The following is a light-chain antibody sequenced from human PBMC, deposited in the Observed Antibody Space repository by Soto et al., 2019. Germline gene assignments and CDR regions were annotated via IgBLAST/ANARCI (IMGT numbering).Light chain of an antibody. CDR1: SSDVGGYNY. Sequence: QSALTQPPSASGSPGQSVAISCTGTSSDVGGYNYVSWYQQHPGKAPKLMIYEVNKRPSGVPDRFSGSKSGNTASLTVSGLQAEDEADYYCSSYAGSRNVFGTGPKLTVL. CDR3: SSYAGSRNV. CDR2: EVN. J-gene: IGLJ1*01. V-gene: IGLV2-8*01.